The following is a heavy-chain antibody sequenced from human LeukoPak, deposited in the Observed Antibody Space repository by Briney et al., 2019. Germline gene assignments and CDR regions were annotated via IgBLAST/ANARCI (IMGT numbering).Heavy chain of an antibody. Sequence: SETLSLTCAVYGGSFSGYYWSWIRQPPGKGPEWIGEINHSGSTNYNPSLKSRVTISVDTSKNQFSLKLSSVTAADTAVYYCARAAGTLFDYWGQGTLVTVSS. CDR3: ARAAGTLFDY. J-gene: IGHJ4*02. CDR1: GGSFSGYY. CDR2: INHSGST. D-gene: IGHD6-13*01. V-gene: IGHV4-34*01.